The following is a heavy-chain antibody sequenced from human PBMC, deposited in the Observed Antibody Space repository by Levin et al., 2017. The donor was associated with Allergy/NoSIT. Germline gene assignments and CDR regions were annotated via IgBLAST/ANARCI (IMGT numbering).Heavy chain of an antibody. Sequence: KSGGSLRLSCAASGSSFSSYSMVWVRQAPGTGLEWVSSIRSGSDNIFYADSVKGRFTITRDNPKNSLYLQMDSLGAEDTAVYYCARFRASGTTTEYSYYYMDVWGKGTTVTVSS. V-gene: IGHV3-21*01. CDR1: GSSFSSYS. J-gene: IGHJ6*03. CDR3: ARFRASGTTTEYSYYYMDV. D-gene: IGHD3-10*01. CDR2: IRSGSDNI.